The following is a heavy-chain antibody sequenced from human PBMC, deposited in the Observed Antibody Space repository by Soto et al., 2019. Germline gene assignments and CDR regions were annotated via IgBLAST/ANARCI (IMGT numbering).Heavy chain of an antibody. CDR2: ISAYNSNT. D-gene: IGHD6-13*01. J-gene: IGHJ4*02. CDR1: GYTFTSYG. Sequence: ASVKVSCKASGYTFTSYGISWVRQAPGQGLKWMGWISAYNSNTNYAQNQQGRVTVTTDTSTSTAYMELRSLRSDDTAVYFCARDGIAATTTLDYWGQVNLGTVSS. CDR3: ARDGIAATTTLDY. V-gene: IGHV1-18*01.